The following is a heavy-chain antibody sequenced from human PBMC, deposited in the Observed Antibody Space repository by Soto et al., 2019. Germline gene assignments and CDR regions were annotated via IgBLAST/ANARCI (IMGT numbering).Heavy chain of an antibody. D-gene: IGHD5-12*01. V-gene: IGHV1-2*02. CDR3: ARDRYSGYNSQFDY. Sequence: SVKVSCKASGYIFTGYYIHWVRQAPGQGLEWMGWINPNTRGTHSAQRFQGRVTMTRDTSISTAYMELSSLRSDDSAVYYCARDRYSGYNSQFDYWGQGTLVTVSS. CDR1: GYIFTGYY. J-gene: IGHJ4*02. CDR2: INPNTRGT.